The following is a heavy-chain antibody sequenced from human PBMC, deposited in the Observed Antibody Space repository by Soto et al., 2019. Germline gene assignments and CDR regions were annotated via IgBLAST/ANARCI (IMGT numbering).Heavy chain of an antibody. CDR1: GFTFSSYW. CDR3: ARVSYSSRWYPIYRMDV. V-gene: IGHV3-74*01. J-gene: IGHJ6*02. D-gene: IGHD6-13*01. Sequence: EVQLVESGGGLVQPGGSLRLSCAASGFTFSSYWMHWVRQAPGKGLVWVSRINSDGSSTSYADSVKGRFTISRDNAKNTLYLHMTSLRSDDTAVYYCARVSYSSRWYPIYRMDVWGQGTTVTVSS. CDR2: INSDGSST.